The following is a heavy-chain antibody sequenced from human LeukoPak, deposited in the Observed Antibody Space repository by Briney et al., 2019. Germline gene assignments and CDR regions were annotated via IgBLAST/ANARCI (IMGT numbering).Heavy chain of an antibody. D-gene: IGHD3-10*01. CDR1: GFTFSTSA. CDR2: ISGSGRST. Sequence: GGSLRLSCAASGFTFSTSAMSWVRQAPGKGLKWVSAISGSGRSTYYADSVKGRFTISRDNSKSTLHLQMNSLRVDDTAVYYCSKLLRGTVVPFYDYWGQGTLVTVSS. V-gene: IGHV3-23*01. J-gene: IGHJ4*02. CDR3: SKLLRGTVVPFYDY.